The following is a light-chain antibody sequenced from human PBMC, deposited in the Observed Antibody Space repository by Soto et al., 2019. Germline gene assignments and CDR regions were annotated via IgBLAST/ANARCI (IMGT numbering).Light chain of an antibody. Sequence: SYELTQPPSVSMAPGQTARVTCGGNNIGSKSVHWYQQKPGQAPVLVVYDNNDRPSGIPERFSGSNSGNTATLTISRVEAGDEADYYCQVWHSSSDHYVFGTGTNVTVL. V-gene: IGLV3-21*02. J-gene: IGLJ1*01. CDR3: QVWHSSSDHYV. CDR2: DNN. CDR1: NIGSKS.